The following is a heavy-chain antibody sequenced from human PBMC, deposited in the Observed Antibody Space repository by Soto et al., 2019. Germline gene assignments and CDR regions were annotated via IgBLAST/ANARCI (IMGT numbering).Heavy chain of an antibody. D-gene: IGHD4-17*01. CDR2: ISGSGGST. CDR3: AKDVSNRMYGDEVLSYYYYMDV. V-gene: IGHV3-23*01. Sequence: GGSLRLSSAASGFTFSSYAMSWVRQAPGKGLEWVSAISGSGGSTYYADSVKGRFTISRDNSKNTLYLQMNSLRAEDTAVYYCAKDVSNRMYGDEVLSYYYYMDVWGKGTTVTVSS. CDR1: GFTFSSYA. J-gene: IGHJ6*03.